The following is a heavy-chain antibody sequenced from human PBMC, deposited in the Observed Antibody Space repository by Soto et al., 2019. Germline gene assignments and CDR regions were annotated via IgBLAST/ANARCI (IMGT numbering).Heavy chain of an antibody. CDR3: ATSGYSSGWYYFDY. D-gene: IGHD6-19*01. V-gene: IGHV4-34*01. CDR2: INHGGST. CDR1: GVSFSEYH. Sequence: SETLPLTCAVYGVSFSEYHWGWLRQPPGKGLEWIGEINHGGSTNYSPSLKSRVTISVDPSENQFSLKVTSVTAADTAVYYCATSGYSSGWYYFDYWGQGTLGTVSS. J-gene: IGHJ4*02.